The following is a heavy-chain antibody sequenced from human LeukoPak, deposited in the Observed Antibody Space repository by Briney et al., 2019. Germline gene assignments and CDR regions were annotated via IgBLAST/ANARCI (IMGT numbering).Heavy chain of an antibody. CDR3: ARGRSDYYLDS. J-gene: IGHJ4*02. V-gene: IGHV1-2*02. D-gene: IGHD3-10*01. CDR2: INANSGGT. Sequence: ASVKVSCKASGYTFTGYYIHWVRQAPGQGLEWMGWINANSGGTNYAQKFQGRVTMTRDTSISTAYMGLSRLTSDDTAVYYCARGRSDYYLDSWGQGTLVTVSS. CDR1: GYTFTGYY.